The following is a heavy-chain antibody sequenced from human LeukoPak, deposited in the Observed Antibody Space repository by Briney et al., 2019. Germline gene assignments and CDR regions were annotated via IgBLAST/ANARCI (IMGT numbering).Heavy chain of an antibody. CDR1: GYTFTRYY. V-gene: IGHV1-46*03. J-gene: IGHJ4*02. CDR2: INPSGGST. D-gene: IGHD4-11*01. Sequence: GASVKLSCKASGYTFTRYYMRWVRQAPGQGLERMGVINPSGGSTNYAQKFQGRVSMTRDTSTTTVYMELSSLRSEDTAVYYCARPADYSNFLPDYWGQGTLVTVSS. CDR3: ARPADYSNFLPDY.